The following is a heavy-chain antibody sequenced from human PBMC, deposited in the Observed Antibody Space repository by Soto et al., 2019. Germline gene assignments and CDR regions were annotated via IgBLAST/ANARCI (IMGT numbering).Heavy chain of an antibody. D-gene: IGHD3-9*01. J-gene: IGHJ6*03. V-gene: IGHV1-46*03. Sequence: ASVKVSCKASGYTFTSYYMHWVRQAPVQGHEWMGIINPSGGSTSYAQKFQSRVTMTRDTSTSTVYMELSSLRSEDTAVYYCARAGDILTGIYMDVWGKGTTVTVAS. CDR1: GYTFTSYY. CDR2: INPSGGST. CDR3: ARAGDILTGIYMDV.